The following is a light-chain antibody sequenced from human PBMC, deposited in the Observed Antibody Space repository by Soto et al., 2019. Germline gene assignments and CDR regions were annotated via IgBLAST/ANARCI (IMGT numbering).Light chain of an antibody. CDR2: DAY. Sequence: DIQMTQSPSTLSASVGDRVTITCRASQTISNWLAWYQQKPGQAPKLLIYDAYSLESGVPSRFSGSASGTEFTLTISSLQPDDFATYYCQQYNSYQYTFGQGTNLE. J-gene: IGKJ2*01. CDR3: QQYNSYQYT. V-gene: IGKV1-5*01. CDR1: QTISNW.